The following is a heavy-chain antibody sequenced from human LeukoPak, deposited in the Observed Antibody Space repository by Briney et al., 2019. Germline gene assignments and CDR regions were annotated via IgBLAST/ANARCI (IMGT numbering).Heavy chain of an antibody. Sequence: GRPLSLSCAASGFTFSSYGNRWVRQAPGRGLGMVAVISYDGSNKYYADSVKGRFTISRDNSKNTLYLQMNSLRAEDTAVYYCVSTRFDYWGQGTLVIVSS. CDR1: GFTFSSYG. D-gene: IGHD4-11*01. CDR2: ISYDGSNK. CDR3: VSTRFDY. V-gene: IGHV3-30*03. J-gene: IGHJ4*02.